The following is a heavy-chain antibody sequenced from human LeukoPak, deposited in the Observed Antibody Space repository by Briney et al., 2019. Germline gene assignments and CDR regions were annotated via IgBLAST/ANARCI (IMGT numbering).Heavy chain of an antibody. J-gene: IGHJ5*02. CDR2: IYYSGST. Sequence: PSETLSLTCTVSGGSISSSSYYWGWIRQPPGKGLEWIGSIYYSGSTYYNPSLKSRVTISVDTSKNQFSLKLSSVTAADTAVYYCARDRGFGVVSLNWFDPWGQGTLVTVSS. CDR1: GGSISSSSYY. V-gene: IGHV4-39*07. D-gene: IGHD3-3*01. CDR3: ARDRGFGVVSLNWFDP.